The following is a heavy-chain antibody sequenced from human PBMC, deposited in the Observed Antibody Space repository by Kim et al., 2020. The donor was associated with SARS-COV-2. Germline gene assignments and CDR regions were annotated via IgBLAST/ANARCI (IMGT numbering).Heavy chain of an antibody. J-gene: IGHJ4*02. CDR1: GFTFSSYG. CDR2: IWYDGSNK. V-gene: IGHV3-33*01. CDR3: ARDDFWSGYYAYGPDY. Sequence: GGSLRLSCAASGFTFSSYGMHWVRQAPGKGLEWVAVIWYDGSNKYYADSVKGRFTISRDNSKNTLYLQMNSLRAEDTAVYYCARDDFWSGYYAYGPDYWGQGTLVTVSS. D-gene: IGHD3-3*01.